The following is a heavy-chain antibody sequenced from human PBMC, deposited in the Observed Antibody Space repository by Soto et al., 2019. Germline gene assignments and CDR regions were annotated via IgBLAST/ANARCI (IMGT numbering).Heavy chain of an antibody. Sequence: ASVKVSCKASGGTFSSYAISWVRQAPGQGLEWMGGIIPIFGTANYAQKFQGRVTITADESTSTAYMELSSLRSEDTAVYYCARERSKYYDFWSGYPHRAHMDVWGQGTTVTVSS. CDR1: GGTFSSYA. V-gene: IGHV1-69*13. D-gene: IGHD3-3*01. CDR3: ARERSKYYDFWSGYPHRAHMDV. CDR2: IIPIFGTA. J-gene: IGHJ6*02.